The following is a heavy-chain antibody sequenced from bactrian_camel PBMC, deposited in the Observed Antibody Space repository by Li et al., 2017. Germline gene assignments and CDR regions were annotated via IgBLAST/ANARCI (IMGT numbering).Heavy chain of an antibody. D-gene: IGHD1*01. V-gene: IGHV3S40*01. CDR3: TARYEFGLGACRGVGGLGF. CDR2: IYLGGGVP. CDR1: SGTYFTYH. Sequence: VQLVESGGGSVQAGGSLTLSCKYFSGTYFTYHLAWFRQAPGKEREGVAAIYLGGGVPYYTDSVKGRFTISKDNRKNILYLQMNSLTPGDTAMYYCTARYEFGLGACRGVGGLGFWGQGTQVTVS. J-gene: IGHJ6*01.